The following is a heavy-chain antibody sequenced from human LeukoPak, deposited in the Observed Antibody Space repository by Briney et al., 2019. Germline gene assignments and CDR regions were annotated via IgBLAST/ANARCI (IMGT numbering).Heavy chain of an antibody. V-gene: IGHV3-53*01. CDR3: ARDRRSGELDY. D-gene: IGHD3-10*01. J-gene: IGHJ4*02. CDR1: GFTVSSNY. Sequence: GGSLRLSCAASGFTVSSNYMSWVRQAPGKGLEWVSVIYSGGSTYYADSVKGRFTISRDNSKNPQYLQMNSMRAEDTAVYYCARDRRSGELDYYGQGTRVTVTA. CDR2: IYSGGST.